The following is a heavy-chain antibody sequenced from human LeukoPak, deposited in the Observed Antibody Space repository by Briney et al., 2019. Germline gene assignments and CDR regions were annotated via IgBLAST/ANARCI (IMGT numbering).Heavy chain of an antibody. V-gene: IGHV4-34*01. Sequence: SGTLSLTCAVYGGSFSGYYWSWIRQPPGKGLEWIGEINHSGSTNYNPSLKSRVTISVDTSKNQFSLKLSSVSAADTAVYYCARAAYYYDSSGYYSTALYFDYWGQGTLVTVSS. CDR2: INHSGST. J-gene: IGHJ4*02. D-gene: IGHD3-22*01. CDR3: ARAAYYYDSSGYYSTALYFDY. CDR1: GGSFSGYY.